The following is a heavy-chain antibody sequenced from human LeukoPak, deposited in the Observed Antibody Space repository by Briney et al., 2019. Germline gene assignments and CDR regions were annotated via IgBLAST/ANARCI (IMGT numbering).Heavy chain of an antibody. CDR2: INPNSGGT. V-gene: IGHV1-2*02. Sequence: ASVKVSCKASGYTFTGYYMHWVRQAPGQGLEWMGWINPNSGGTNYAQKLQGRVTMTRDTSISTAYMELSRLRSDDAAVYYCARVRSWGGYVRGFDYWGQGTLVTVSS. CDR3: ARVRSWGGYVRGFDY. J-gene: IGHJ4*02. CDR1: GYTFTGYY. D-gene: IGHD5-12*01.